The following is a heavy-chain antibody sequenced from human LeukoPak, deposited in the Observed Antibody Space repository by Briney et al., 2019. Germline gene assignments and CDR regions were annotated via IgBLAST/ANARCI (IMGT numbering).Heavy chain of an antibody. D-gene: IGHD3-22*01. Sequence: GASVKVSCKVSGYTLTELSMHWVRQAPGKGLEWMGGFDPEDGETIYAQKFQGRVTMTEDTSTDTAYMELSSLRSEDTAVYYCATDLNDSSGYYYLHWGQGTLVTVSS. CDR1: GYTLTELS. V-gene: IGHV1-24*01. CDR2: FDPEDGET. J-gene: IGHJ1*01. CDR3: ATDLNDSSGYYYLH.